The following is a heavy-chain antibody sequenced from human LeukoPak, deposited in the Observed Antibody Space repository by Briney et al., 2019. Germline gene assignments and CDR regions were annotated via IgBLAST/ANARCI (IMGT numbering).Heavy chain of an antibody. J-gene: IGHJ4*02. Sequence: SETLSLSCAVYGGPFSCYYWSWIRHPPGKGLEWIGEINHSGSTNYDPSLKSRVTISVDTSKNQFSLKLSSVTAADTAVYYCARARLSYSSSSLDYWGQGTLVTVSS. V-gene: IGHV4-34*01. D-gene: IGHD6-6*01. CDR3: ARARLSYSSSSLDY. CDR1: GGPFSCYY. CDR2: INHSGST.